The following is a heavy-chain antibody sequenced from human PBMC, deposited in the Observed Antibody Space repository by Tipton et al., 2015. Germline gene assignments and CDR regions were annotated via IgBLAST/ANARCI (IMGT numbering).Heavy chain of an antibody. V-gene: IGHV4-61*01. CDR2: MDYSGTT. CDR3: ARDPEGYWFFDL. CDR1: GGSVRSDKYF. J-gene: IGHJ2*01. Sequence: GLVKPSETLSLTCTVSGGSVRSDKYFWTWIRQPPGKGLEWIGFMDYSGTTNYNPSLKSRVTISVDTSKNQFSLNLISVTAADTAVYYCARDPEGYWFFDLWGRGTLVTVSS.